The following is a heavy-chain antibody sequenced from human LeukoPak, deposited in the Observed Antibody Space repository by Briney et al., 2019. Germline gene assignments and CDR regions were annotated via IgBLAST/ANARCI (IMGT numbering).Heavy chain of an antibody. V-gene: IGHV3-48*03. D-gene: IGHD1-26*01. CDR1: GFTFSSYE. CDR3: ARYSGRYSNSYFDY. J-gene: IGHJ4*02. Sequence: PGGSLRLSCAASGFTFSSYEMNWVRQAPGKGLEWVSYISSSGSTIYYADSVKGRFTISRDNAKNSLYLQMNSLRAEDTAVYYCARYSGRYSNSYFDYWGQGTLVTVSS. CDR2: ISSSGSTI.